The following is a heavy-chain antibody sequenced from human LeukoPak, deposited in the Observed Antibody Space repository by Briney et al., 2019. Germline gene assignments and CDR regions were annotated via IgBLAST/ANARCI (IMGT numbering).Heavy chain of an antibody. CDR1: GFTFSSYA. CDR2: ISGSGGTT. V-gene: IGHV3-23*01. Sequence: GGSLRLSCAASGFTFSSYAMTWVRQAPGKGLEWVSAISGSGGTTYYADSVKGRFTISRDNYNNRLYLHMNSRRAEDTAVYYCAKDSTVVTPRYNSFDPWGQGTLVTVSS. J-gene: IGHJ5*02. D-gene: IGHD4-23*01. CDR3: AKDSTVVTPRYNSFDP.